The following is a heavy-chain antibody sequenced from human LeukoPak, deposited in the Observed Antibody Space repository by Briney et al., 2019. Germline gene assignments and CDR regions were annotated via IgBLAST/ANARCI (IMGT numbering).Heavy chain of an antibody. CDR3: ARPDTASRDAFDI. D-gene: IGHD5-18*01. CDR1: GGSISSYY. CDR2: IYYSGST. Sequence: SETLSLTCTVSGGSISSYYWSWIRQPPGKGLEWIGYIYYSGSTNYNPSLKSRVTISVDTSKNQFSLKLSSVTAADTAVYYCARPDTASRDAFDIWGQGTMVTVSS. J-gene: IGHJ3*02. V-gene: IGHV4-59*08.